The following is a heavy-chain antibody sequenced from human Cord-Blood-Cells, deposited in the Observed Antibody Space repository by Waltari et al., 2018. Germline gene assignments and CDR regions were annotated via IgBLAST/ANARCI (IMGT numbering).Heavy chain of an antibody. CDR2: INPNRGGT. CDR3: ARGGDWSGYSPLAEYFQH. D-gene: IGHD3-3*01. V-gene: IGHV1-2*02. J-gene: IGHJ1*01. Sequence: QVQLVQSGAEVKKPGASVQVSCRASGYTFTGYYMHWVLPAPGQGLEWMGWINPNRGGTSYAQKFQGRVTMTRDTSISTAYMELSRLRSDDTAVYYCARGGDWSGYSPLAEYFQHWGQGTLVTVSS. CDR1: GYTFTGYY.